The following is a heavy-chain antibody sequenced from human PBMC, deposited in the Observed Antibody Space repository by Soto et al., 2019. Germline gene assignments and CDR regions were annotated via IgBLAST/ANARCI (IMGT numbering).Heavy chain of an antibody. J-gene: IGHJ3*02. V-gene: IGHV1-3*01. CDR3: ATITGTTGEAFDI. CDR2: INAGNGNT. CDR1: GYTFTSYA. Sequence: ASVKVCCKASGYTFTSYAMHWVRQAPGQRLEWMGWINAGNGNTKYSQKFQGRVTITRDTSASTAYMELSSLRSEDTAVYYCATITGTTGEAFDIWGQGTMVTVS. D-gene: IGHD1-7*01.